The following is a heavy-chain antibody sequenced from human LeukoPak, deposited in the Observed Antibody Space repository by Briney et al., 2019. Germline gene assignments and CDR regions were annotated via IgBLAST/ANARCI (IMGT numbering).Heavy chain of an antibody. CDR2: ISSSSSYI. J-gene: IGHJ6*02. CDR3: ARDRLPDPYYYYGMDV. D-gene: IGHD5/OR15-5a*01. CDR1: GFTFSSYS. V-gene: IGHV3-21*01. Sequence: PGGSLRLSCAASGFTFSSYSMNWVRQAPGKGLEWVSSISSSSSYIYYADSVKGRFTISRDNSKNTLYLQMNSLRAEDTAVYYCARDRLPDPYYYYGMDVWGQGTTVTVSS.